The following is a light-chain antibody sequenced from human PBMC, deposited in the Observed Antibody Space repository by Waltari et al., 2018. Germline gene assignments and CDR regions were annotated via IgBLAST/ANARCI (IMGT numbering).Light chain of an antibody. CDR3: SSYAGSNNWV. J-gene: IGLJ3*02. CDR1: SNDVGGYNY. V-gene: IGLV2-8*01. Sequence: QSALTQPPSASGSPGQSVTISCTGTSNDVGGYNYVSWYQQHPGKAPKLMIFEVSKRPSGVPDRFSGSKSGNTASLTVSGLQADDEAHYYCSSYAGSNNWVFGGGTKLTVL. CDR2: EVS.